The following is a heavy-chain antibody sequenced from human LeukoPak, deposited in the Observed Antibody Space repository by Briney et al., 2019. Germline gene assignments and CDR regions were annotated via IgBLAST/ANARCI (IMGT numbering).Heavy chain of an antibody. CDR2: TYYRSKWYN. J-gene: IGHJ5*02. CDR1: GDSVSSNSAA. D-gene: IGHD3-3*01. CDR3: ARDIYDFWTNGGWFDP. V-gene: IGHV6-1*01. Sequence: SQTLSLTCAISGDSVSSNSAAWNWIRQSPSTGLEWLGRTYYRSKWYNDYAVSVKSRITINPDTSKNQFSLQLNSVTPEDTAVYYCARDIYDFWTNGGWFDPWGQGTLVTVSS.